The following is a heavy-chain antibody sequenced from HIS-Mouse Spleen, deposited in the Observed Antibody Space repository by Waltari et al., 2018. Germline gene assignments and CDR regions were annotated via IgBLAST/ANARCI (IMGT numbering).Heavy chain of an antibody. CDR3: AREIPYSSSWYDWYFDL. D-gene: IGHD6-13*01. J-gene: IGHJ2*01. CDR1: GCSISSSSYY. V-gene: IGHV4-39*07. CDR2: IYYSGRH. Sequence: QLQLQESGPGLVKPSETLSLTCTVSGCSISSSSYYWGWIRQPPGKGLEWIGSIYYSGRHYYNPSLKSRVTISVDTSKNQFSLKLSSVTAADTAVYYCAREIPYSSSWYDWYFDLWGRGTLVTVSS.